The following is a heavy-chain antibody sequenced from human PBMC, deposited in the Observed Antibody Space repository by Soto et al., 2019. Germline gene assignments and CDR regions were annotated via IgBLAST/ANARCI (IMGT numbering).Heavy chain of an antibody. CDR2: INHSGST. V-gene: IGHV4-34*01. J-gene: IGHJ4*02. CDR3: ARVRQQPKYYFDY. Sequence: SETLSLTCAVYGGSFSGYYWSWIRQPPGKGLEWIGEINHSGSTNYNPCLTSRVTISVDTSKNQFTLKLSSGTAADTAVYYCARVRQQPKYYFDYWGQGTLVTVSS. D-gene: IGHD6-13*01. CDR1: GGSFSGYY.